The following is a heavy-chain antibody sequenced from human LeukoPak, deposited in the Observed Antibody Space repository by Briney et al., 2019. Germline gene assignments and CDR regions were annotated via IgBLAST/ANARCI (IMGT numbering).Heavy chain of an antibody. CDR1: GGSISSGDYY. CDR2: IYYSGST. D-gene: IGHD3-3*01. CDR3: ASEFWSGYYIDY. Sequence: PSQTLSLTCTVSGGSISSGDYYWSWIRQPPGKGLEWIGYIYYSGSTYYNPSLKSRVTISVDTSKNQFSLKLSSVTAADTAVYYCASEFWSGYYIDYWGQGTLVTVSS. J-gene: IGHJ4*02. V-gene: IGHV4-30-4*01.